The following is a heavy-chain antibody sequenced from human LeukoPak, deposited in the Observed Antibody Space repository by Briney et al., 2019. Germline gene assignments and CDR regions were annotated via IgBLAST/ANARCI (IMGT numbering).Heavy chain of an antibody. CDR1: AFNFSSYA. V-gene: IGHV3-23*01. CDR3: AKQLRFDY. CDR2: NSCSGGST. D-gene: IGHD2-2*01. Sequence: GGSLRLSCAGAAFNFSSYAMRWGRQAPGKGLEWVSVNSCSGGSTYYADSVKGRFPIPVDNSRSTLNLQSNNRRAEDTVVYYGAKQLRFDYWGQGALVTVSS. J-gene: IGHJ4*02.